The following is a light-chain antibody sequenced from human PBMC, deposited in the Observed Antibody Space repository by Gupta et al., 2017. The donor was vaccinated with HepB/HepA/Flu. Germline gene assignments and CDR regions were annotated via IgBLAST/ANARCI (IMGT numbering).Light chain of an antibody. CDR1: QSISSY. CDR2: AAS. J-gene: IGKJ4*01. CDR3: QQSYSTPL. V-gene: IGKV1-39*01. Sequence: DLQMTQSPSSLSASVGDRVTITCRASQSISSYLNWYQQQPGKAPTLLIDAASSLQSAFPSRFSGCGSETYFTLTISSLQPEDFASYYCQQSYSTPLFGGGTKVEIK.